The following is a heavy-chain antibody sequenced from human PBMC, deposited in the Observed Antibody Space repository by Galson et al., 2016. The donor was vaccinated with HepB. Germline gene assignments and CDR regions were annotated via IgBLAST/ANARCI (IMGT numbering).Heavy chain of an antibody. CDR2: IRAYNGKT. Sequence: SVKVSCKASGYTFTSEGFSWVRQAPGQGLEWMGWIRAYNGKTNYAQQFQGRVTMTTDTSTSTTYMELRSLTYDDTAVYYCARDIGDYILDFWGQGTLVTVSS. CDR3: ARDIGDYILDF. V-gene: IGHV1-18*01. D-gene: IGHD4-17*01. J-gene: IGHJ4*02. CDR1: GYTFTSEG.